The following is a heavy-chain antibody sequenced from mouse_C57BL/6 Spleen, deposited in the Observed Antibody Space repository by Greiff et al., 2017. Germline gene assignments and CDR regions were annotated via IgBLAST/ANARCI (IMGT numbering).Heavy chain of an antibody. V-gene: IGHV5-6*01. D-gene: IGHD1-1*01. CDR2: ISSGGSYT. CDR3: ARHGYYGSNYAMDY. CDR1: GFTFSSYG. J-gene: IGHJ4*01. Sequence: EVQLQESGGDLVKPGGSLKLSCAASGFTFSSYGMSWVRQTPDKRLEWVATISSGGSYTYYPDSVKGRFTISRDNAKNTLYLQMSSLKSEDTAMYYCARHGYYGSNYAMDYWGQGTSVTGAS.